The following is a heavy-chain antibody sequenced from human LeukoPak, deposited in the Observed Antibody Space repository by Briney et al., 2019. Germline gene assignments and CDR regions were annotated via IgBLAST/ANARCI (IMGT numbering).Heavy chain of an antibody. CDR3: AKGPDLIGRDYFDY. CDR2: ISYDGTIQ. CDR1: GFTFSSYA. J-gene: IGHJ4*02. Sequence: PGRSLRLSCAASGFTFSSYAMHWVRQAPGKGLEWVAVISYDGTIQYYADSVKVRFTISRDNPKNILFLQMNSLRAEDTAVYYCAKGPDLIGRDYFDYWGQGTLVTVSS. D-gene: IGHD3-16*02. V-gene: IGHV3-30*04.